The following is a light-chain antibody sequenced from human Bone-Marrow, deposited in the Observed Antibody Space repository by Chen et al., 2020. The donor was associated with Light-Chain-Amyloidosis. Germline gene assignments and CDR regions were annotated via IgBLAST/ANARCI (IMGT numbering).Light chain of an antibody. J-gene: IGKJ2*01. Sequence: EIVLTQSPGTLSLSPGERATLSCRASQSVSSSYLAWYQQKPGQAPRPRIYGASSRATGIPDRFSGSGSGTDFTLTISRLEPEDFAVYYWQQYGSSPPRYTFGQGTKLEIK. CDR2: GAS. CDR3: QQYGSSPPRYT. V-gene: IGKV3-20*01. CDR1: QSVSSSY.